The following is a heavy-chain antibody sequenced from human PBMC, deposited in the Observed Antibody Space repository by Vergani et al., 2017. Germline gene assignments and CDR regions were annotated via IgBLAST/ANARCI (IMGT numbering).Heavy chain of an antibody. V-gene: IGHV4-30-2*01. CDR3: ARYDFCSGFDD. Sequence: QLQLQESGSGLVKPSQTLSLTCAVSGGPISSGGYSWSWIRQPPGKGLEWIGYIYPSGSTYYNPSLKSRVTISVNRSKNQFSLKLSSVTAADTAVYYCARYDFCSGFDDWGQGTLVTVSS. CDR1: GGPISSGGYS. D-gene: IGHD3-3*01. J-gene: IGHJ4*02. CDR2: IYPSGST.